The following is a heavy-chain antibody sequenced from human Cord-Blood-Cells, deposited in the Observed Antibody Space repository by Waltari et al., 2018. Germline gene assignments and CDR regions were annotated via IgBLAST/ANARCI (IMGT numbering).Heavy chain of an antibody. CDR1: GGSISSSSYY. Sequence: QLQLQESGPGLVKPSETLSLTCTVSGGSISSSSYYWGWSRQPPGKEPEWIGSIYYSGSTSCPPSLKSRVTISVDTSKNQFSLKLSSVMTADTAVYYCARQHSERSREYWGQGTLVTVSS. D-gene: IGHD1-1*01. V-gene: IGHV4-39*01. J-gene: IGHJ4*02. CDR2: IYYSGST. CDR3: ARQHSERSREY.